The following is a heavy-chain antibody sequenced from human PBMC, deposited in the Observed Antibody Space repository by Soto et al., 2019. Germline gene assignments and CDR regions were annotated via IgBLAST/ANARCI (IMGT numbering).Heavy chain of an antibody. CDR3: ARRYYDILTGYSSPSRFDY. CDR2: INHSGST. Sequence: SETLSLTCTVSGGSISSGDYYWSWIRQPPGKGLEWIGEINHSGSTNYNPSLKSRVTISVDMSKNQFSLKLSSVTAADTAVYYCARRYYDILTGYSSPSRFDYWGQGTLVTVSS. D-gene: IGHD3-9*01. J-gene: IGHJ4*02. V-gene: IGHV4-39*07. CDR1: GGSISSGDYY.